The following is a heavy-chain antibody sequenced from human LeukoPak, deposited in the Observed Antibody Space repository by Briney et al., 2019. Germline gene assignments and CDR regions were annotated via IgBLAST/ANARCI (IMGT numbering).Heavy chain of an antibody. Sequence: KPSETLSLTCAVSGYSISSGYYWGWIRPPPGKGLEWIGSIYHSGSTYYNPSLKSRVTISVDTSKNQFSLKLSSVTAADTAVYYCARDYSNYARGFDYWGQGTLVTVSS. CDR3: ARDYSNYARGFDY. V-gene: IGHV4-38-2*01. J-gene: IGHJ4*02. CDR1: GYSISSGYY. D-gene: IGHD4-11*01. CDR2: IYHSGST.